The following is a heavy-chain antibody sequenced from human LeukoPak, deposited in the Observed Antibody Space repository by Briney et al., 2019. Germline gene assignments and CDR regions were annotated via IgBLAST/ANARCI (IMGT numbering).Heavy chain of an antibody. CDR3: ARSTQASSTSFDS. J-gene: IGHJ4*02. Sequence: SDTLSLTCTVSGGFISNYYWSWIRQPPGKGLEYIGFIYHSGSTNYNPSHKSRVTMSVDKSKNQCSLRLTSVTAADTAIYFCARSTQASSTSFDSWGQGTLVTVSS. CDR2: IYHSGST. CDR1: GGFISNYY. V-gene: IGHV4-59*07. D-gene: IGHD6-6*01.